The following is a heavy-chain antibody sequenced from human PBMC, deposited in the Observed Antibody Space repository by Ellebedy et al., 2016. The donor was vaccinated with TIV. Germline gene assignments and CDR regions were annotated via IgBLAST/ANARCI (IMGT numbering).Heavy chain of an antibody. CDR3: AKSCTSSSCRETNWFNP. CDR2: ISSSSSTI. D-gene: IGHD2-2*01. J-gene: IGHJ5*02. CDR1: GFTFSSYS. V-gene: IGHV3-48*01. Sequence: GGSLRLXCAASGFTFSSYSMNWVRQAPGKGLEWVSYISSSSSTIYYADSVKGRFTISRDNLKNTLYLQMNSLRADDTAVYFCAKSCTSSSCRETNWFNPWGQGTLVTVSS.